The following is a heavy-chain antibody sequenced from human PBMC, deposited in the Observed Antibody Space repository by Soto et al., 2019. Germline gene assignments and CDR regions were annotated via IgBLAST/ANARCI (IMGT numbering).Heavy chain of an antibody. CDR3: FFLFKAEDGIRGVRSVSAVLLNRSSDL. V-gene: IGHV3-66*01. D-gene: IGHD3-10*02. CDR2: IYSGGGT. Sequence: KGLEWVSVIYSGGGTYYAASVKGRFTISRDNSKNTLYLQMNSLRAEDTAVYFCFFLFKAEDGIRGVRSVSAVLLNRSSDL. J-gene: IGHJ2*01.